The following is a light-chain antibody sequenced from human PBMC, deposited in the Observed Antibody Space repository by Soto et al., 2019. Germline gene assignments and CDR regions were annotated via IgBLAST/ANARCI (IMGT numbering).Light chain of an antibody. V-gene: IGLV3-1*01. CDR3: QALDDTNGVV. J-gene: IGLJ2*01. CDR2: LDT. CDR1: NLVDRY. Sequence: SYELTQPPSVSVSPGQTASITCSGGNLVDRYACWYQQKRGQSPVLVIYLDTKRPSGIPERFSGSNSGNTATLTISGTQAVDEADYYCQALDDTNGVVFGGGTKLTVL.